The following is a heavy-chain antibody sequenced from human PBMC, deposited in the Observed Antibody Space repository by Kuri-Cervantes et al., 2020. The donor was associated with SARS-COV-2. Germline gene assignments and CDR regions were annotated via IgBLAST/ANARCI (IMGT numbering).Heavy chain of an antibody. CDR3: ARGTIGFGDDYFDY. V-gene: IGHV4-59*01. D-gene: IGHD4-17*01. CDR2: IYYTGST. CDR1: GASISRYY. Sequence: SETLSLTCTVSGASISRYYWSWIRQPPGKGLEWIGYIYYTGSTNSKPSLKSGVTISMDTSKSQFSLKVSSVTAADTAVYYCARGTIGFGDDYFDYWSQGTLVTVSS. J-gene: IGHJ4*02.